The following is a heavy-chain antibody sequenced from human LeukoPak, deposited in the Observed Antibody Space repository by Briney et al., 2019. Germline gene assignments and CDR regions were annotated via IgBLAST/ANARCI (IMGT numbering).Heavy chain of an antibody. D-gene: IGHD6-13*01. CDR1: GFTFSDYY. Sequence: PGGSLRLSCAASGFTFSDYYMSWIRQAPGKGLEWVSYISSSGSTIYYADSVKGRFTISRDNAKNSLYLQMNSLRAEDTAVYYCARPIAAAAQVFDYWGQGTLVTVSS. J-gene: IGHJ4*02. V-gene: IGHV3-11*04. CDR3: ARPIAAAAQVFDY. CDR2: ISSSGSTI.